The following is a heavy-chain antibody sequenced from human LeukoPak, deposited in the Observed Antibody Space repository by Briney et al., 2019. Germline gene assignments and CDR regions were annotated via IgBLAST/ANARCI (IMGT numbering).Heavy chain of an antibody. V-gene: IGHV4-61*02. Sequence: PSQTLSLTCTVSGGSISSGSYCWSWIRQSAGKGLEWIGRVYTSGSINYNPSLKSRVTISVDTPKNQFSLKLSSVTAADTAVYFCARERGYGGTFDYWGQGTLVTVSS. CDR3: ARERGYGGTFDY. CDR1: GGSISSGSYC. D-gene: IGHD4-23*01. CDR2: VYTSGSI. J-gene: IGHJ4*02.